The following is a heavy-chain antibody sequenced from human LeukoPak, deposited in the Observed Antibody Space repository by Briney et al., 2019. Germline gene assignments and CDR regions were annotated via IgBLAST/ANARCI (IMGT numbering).Heavy chain of an antibody. CDR1: GFTFSSYE. CDR2: ISSSGSTI. Sequence: GGSLRLSCAASGFTFSSYEMSWVRQAPGKGLEWVSYISSSGSTIYYADSVKGRFTISRDNAKNSLYLQMNSLRAEDTAVYYCAKLGSDYGDLDFDYWGQGTLVTVSS. J-gene: IGHJ4*02. D-gene: IGHD4-17*01. V-gene: IGHV3-48*03. CDR3: AKLGSDYGDLDFDY.